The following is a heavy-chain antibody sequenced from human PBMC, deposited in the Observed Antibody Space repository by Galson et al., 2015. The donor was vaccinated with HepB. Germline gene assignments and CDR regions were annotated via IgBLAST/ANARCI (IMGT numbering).Heavy chain of an antibody. CDR3: ARDHPRSGGWYTWFDP. J-gene: IGHJ5*02. CDR1: GYTFTGYY. Sequence: SVKVSCKASGYTFTGYYMHWVRQAPGQGLEWMGWINPNSGGTNYAQKFQGRVTMTRDTSISTAYMELSRLRSDDTAVYYCARDHPRSGGWYTWFDPWGQGTLVTVSS. V-gene: IGHV1-2*02. CDR2: INPNSGGT. D-gene: IGHD6-19*01.